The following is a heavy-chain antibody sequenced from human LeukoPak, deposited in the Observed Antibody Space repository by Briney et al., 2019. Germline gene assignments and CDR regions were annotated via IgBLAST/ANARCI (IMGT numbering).Heavy chain of an antibody. V-gene: IGHV4-39*06. Sequence: SETLSLTCTVSGGSISSSDYYWGWIRQPPGQGLEWVGSISDSGSTYYNPSLKRRATISIDTSKKLLLLQLSFVTAADTAGYFFARGRRLWFGEQDLWGQGTLVTVSS. CDR3: ARGRRLWFGEQDL. D-gene: IGHD3-10*01. J-gene: IGHJ4*02. CDR2: ISDSGST. CDR1: GGSISSSDYY.